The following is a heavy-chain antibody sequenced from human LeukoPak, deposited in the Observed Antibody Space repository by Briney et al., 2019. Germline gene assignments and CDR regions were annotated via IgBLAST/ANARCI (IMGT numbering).Heavy chain of an antibody. CDR2: IRYDGSNK. CDR1: GFTFSSYG. J-gene: IGHJ4*02. Sequence: PGGSLRLSCAASGFTFSSYGMHWVRQAPGKGLEWVAFIRYDGSNKYYADSVKGRFTISRDNSKNTLYLQMNSLRAEDTAVYYCANHPFTKQLTKTSRFDYWGQGTLVTVSS. D-gene: IGHD6-13*01. V-gene: IGHV3-30*02. CDR3: ANHPFTKQLTKTSRFDY.